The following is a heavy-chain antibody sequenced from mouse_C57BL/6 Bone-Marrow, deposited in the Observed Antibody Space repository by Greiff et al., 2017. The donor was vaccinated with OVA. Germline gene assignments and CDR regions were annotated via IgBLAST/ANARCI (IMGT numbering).Heavy chain of an antibody. V-gene: IGHV5-6*01. CDR1: GFTFSSYG. CDR2: ISSGGSYT. J-gene: IGHJ3*01. CDR3: ARQYDGYPAWFAY. Sequence: EVKVVESGGDLVKPGGSLKLSCAASGFTFSSYGMSWVRQTPDKRLEWVATISSGGSYTYYPDSVKGRFTISRDNAKNTLYLQMSSLKSEDTDMYYCARQYDGYPAWFAYWGQGTLVTVSA. D-gene: IGHD2-3*01.